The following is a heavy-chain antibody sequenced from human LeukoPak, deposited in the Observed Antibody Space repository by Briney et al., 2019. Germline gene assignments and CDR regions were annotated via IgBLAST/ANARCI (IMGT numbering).Heavy chain of an antibody. J-gene: IGHJ4*02. CDR1: GFNFNNYV. V-gene: IGHV3-23*01. CDR3: AKECDYSPGHKFDL. Sequence: GGSLRLSCAASGFNFNNYVMSWIRQAPGKGLEWVSVLFVGGASTLYADSVKGRFTISGDTSKNTLYLQMNGLRAEDTAVYFCAKECDYSPGHKFDLWGQGTLVTVSS. CDR2: LFVGGAST. D-gene: IGHD4-11*01.